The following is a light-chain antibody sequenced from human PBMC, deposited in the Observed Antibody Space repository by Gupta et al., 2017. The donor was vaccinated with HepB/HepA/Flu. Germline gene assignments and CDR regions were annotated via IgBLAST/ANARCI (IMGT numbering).Light chain of an antibody. J-gene: IGKJ1*01. Sequence: EIVMTQSPATLSVSLGERATLSGRASQSVSSNLAWYQQKPGQAPRLLIYGASTRATGIPARFSGSGSGTEFTLTISSLQAEDFAVYYCQQYNNWPLTFGQGTKVEIK. CDR2: GAS. CDR1: QSVSSN. CDR3: QQYNNWPLT. V-gene: IGKV3-15*01.